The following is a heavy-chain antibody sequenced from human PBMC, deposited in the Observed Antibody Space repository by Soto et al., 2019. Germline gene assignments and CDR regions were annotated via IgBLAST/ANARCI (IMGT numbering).Heavy chain of an antibody. CDR3: ARETPYYYGSSRYSTAPHFDY. CDR1: GYTFTSYG. V-gene: IGHV1-18*01. Sequence: QVQLEQSGAEAKKPGASVKVSCKASGYTFTSYGISWVRQAPGQGLEWMGWISAYNGNTNYAQKLQGRVTMTTDTSTSTAYMELRSLRSDDTAVYYCARETPYYYGSSRYSTAPHFDYWGQGTLVTVSS. D-gene: IGHD3-22*01. J-gene: IGHJ4*02. CDR2: ISAYNGNT.